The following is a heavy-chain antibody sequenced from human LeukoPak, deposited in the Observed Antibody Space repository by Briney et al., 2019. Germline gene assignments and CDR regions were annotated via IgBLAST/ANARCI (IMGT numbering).Heavy chain of an antibody. CDR2: IYHSGST. V-gene: IGHV4-4*02. CDR3: ARSGELWFGELHYYYYYYMDV. Sequence: SETLSLTCAVSGGSISSSNWWSWVRQPPGKGLEWIGEIYHSGSTNYNPSLKSRVTISVDKSKNQFSLKLSSVTAADTAVYYCARSGELWFGELHYYYYYYMDVWGKGTTVTISS. CDR1: GGSISSSNW. D-gene: IGHD3-10*01. J-gene: IGHJ6*03.